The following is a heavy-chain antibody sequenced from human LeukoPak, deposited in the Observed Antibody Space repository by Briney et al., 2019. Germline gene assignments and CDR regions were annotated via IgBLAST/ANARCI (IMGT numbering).Heavy chain of an antibody. CDR2: LSSGGSMI. V-gene: IGHV3-11*01. Sequence: GGSLRLSCVASGFTFSDYYINWIRQAPGMGLEWIAYLSSGGSMIYYADSVEGRFAISRDNAKNSVYLQMNSLRAEDTALYYCARKIYGSDNYIDYWGQGTLVTVSS. D-gene: IGHD3-10*01. CDR3: ARKIYGSDNYIDY. J-gene: IGHJ4*02. CDR1: GFTFSDYY.